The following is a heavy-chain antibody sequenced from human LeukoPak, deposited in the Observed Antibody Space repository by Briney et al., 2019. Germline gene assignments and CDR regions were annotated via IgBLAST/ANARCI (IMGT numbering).Heavy chain of an antibody. D-gene: IGHD1-26*01. CDR3: ARSLPPKWDEGGFPWFDP. CDR1: GGSISSYY. J-gene: IGHJ5*02. CDR2: IYTSGST. V-gene: IGHV4-4*09. Sequence: SSETLSLTCTVSGGSISSYYWSWIRQPPGKGLEWIGYIYTSGSTNYNPSLKSRVTISVDTSKNQFSLKLSSVTAADTAVYYCARSLPPKWDEGGFPWFDPWGQGTLVTVSS.